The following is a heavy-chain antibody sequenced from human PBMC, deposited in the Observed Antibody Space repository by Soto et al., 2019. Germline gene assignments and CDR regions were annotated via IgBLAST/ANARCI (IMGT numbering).Heavy chain of an antibody. CDR3: AHRVLRTVFGLVTTTAIYFDF. D-gene: IGHD3-3*01. V-gene: IGHV2-5*02. J-gene: IGHJ4*02. Sequence: QITLNESGPTQVKPRQTLTLTCTFSGFSRTTSGVGVGWIRQSPGKAPEWLALIYWDDDKRYSPSLKSRLTITKETSKNQVVLTMADLDPADTATYYCAHRVLRTVFGLVTTTAIYFDFWGQGTPVAVSS. CDR2: IYWDDDK. CDR1: GFSRTTSGVG.